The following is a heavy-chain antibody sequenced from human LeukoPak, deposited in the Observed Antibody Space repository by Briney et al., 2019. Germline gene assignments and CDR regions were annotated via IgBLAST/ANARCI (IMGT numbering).Heavy chain of an antibody. Sequence: SETLSLTCTVSGGSISSYYWSWIRQPAGKGLEWIGRIYTSGITNYNPSLKSRVTMSLDTSKNQFSLKLSSVTAADTAVYCCASTTYHYDTSGYYFLDYWGQGTLVTVSS. V-gene: IGHV4-4*07. CDR1: GGSISSYY. CDR3: ASTTYHYDTSGYYFLDY. CDR2: IYTSGIT. J-gene: IGHJ4*02. D-gene: IGHD3-22*01.